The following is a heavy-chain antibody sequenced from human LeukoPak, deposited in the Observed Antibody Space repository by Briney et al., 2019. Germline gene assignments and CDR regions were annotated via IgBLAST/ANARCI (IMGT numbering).Heavy chain of an antibody. D-gene: IGHD1-1*01. V-gene: IGHV3-48*03. J-gene: IGHJ5*02. CDR3: ARDLDLNWFDP. Sequence: GGSLRLSCAASGFTFSSYEMNWVRQAPGKGLEWVSYISSSGSTIYYADSVEGRFTISRDNAKNSLYLQMNSLRAEDTAVYYCARDLDLNWFDPWGQGTLVTVSS. CDR2: ISSSGSTI. CDR1: GFTFSSYE.